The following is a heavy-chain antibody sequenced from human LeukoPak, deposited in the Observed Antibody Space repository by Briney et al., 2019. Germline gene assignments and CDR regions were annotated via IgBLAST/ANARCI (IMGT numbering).Heavy chain of an antibody. D-gene: IGHD2-2*01. Sequence: ASVKVSCKASGYTFTGYDMHWVRQAPGQGLEWMGWINPNSGGTNYAQKFQGRVTMTRDTSISTAYMELSRLRSDDTAVYYCARDVEEYCSSTSCYIVDYWGQGTLVTVSS. CDR3: ARDVEEYCSSTSCYIVDY. J-gene: IGHJ4*02. V-gene: IGHV1-2*02. CDR1: GYTFTGYD. CDR2: INPNSGGT.